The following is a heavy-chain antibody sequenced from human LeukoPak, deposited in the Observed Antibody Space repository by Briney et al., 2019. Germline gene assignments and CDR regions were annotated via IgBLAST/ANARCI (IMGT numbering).Heavy chain of an antibody. CDR2: IFSGGST. CDR3: ARDTPPASGYSYGPHYYGMDV. Sequence: GGSLRLSCAASGFTVSSNYMSWVRQAPGEGLEWVSVIFSGGSTYYADSVKSRFTISRDNSKNTLYLRMNSLRAEDTAVYYCARDTPPASGYSYGPHYYGMDVWGQGTTVTVSS. J-gene: IGHJ6*02. CDR1: GFTVSSNY. D-gene: IGHD5-18*01. V-gene: IGHV3-53*01.